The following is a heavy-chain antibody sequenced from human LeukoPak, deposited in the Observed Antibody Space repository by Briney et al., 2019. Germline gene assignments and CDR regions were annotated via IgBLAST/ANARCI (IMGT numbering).Heavy chain of an antibody. CDR3: ARDRNVLLWFGELSYYGMDV. CDR1: GYTFTGYY. Sequence: ASVEVSCKASGYTFTGYYMHWVRQAPGQGLEWMGWINPNSGGTNYAQKFQGRVTMTRDTSISTAYMELSRLRSDDTAVYYCARDRNVLLWFGELSYYGMDVWGQGTTVTVSS. CDR2: INPNSGGT. J-gene: IGHJ6*02. V-gene: IGHV1-2*02. D-gene: IGHD3-10*01.